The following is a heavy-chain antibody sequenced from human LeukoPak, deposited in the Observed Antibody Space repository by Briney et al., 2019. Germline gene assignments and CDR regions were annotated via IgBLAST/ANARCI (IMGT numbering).Heavy chain of an antibody. V-gene: IGHV3-7*01. D-gene: IGHD3-10*01. Sequence: PEGSLRLSCAASGFTFSSYWMSWVRQAPGKGLEWVANIKQDGSEKYYVDSVKGRFTISRDNAKNSLYLQMNSLRAEDTAVYYCARVFTQLLWFGGTMGGYFDYWGQGTLVTVSS. CDR3: ARVFTQLLWFGGTMGGYFDY. CDR1: GFTFSSYW. J-gene: IGHJ4*02. CDR2: IKQDGSEK.